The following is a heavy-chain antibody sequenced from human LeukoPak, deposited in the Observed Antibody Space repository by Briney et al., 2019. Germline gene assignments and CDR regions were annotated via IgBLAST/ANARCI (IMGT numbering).Heavy chain of an antibody. D-gene: IGHD3-10*01. CDR1: GFTFDDYA. J-gene: IGHJ4*02. CDR3: AKDNGLFGLWFGEHPPGY. CDR2: ISWNSGSI. Sequence: GGSLRLSCAASGFTFDDYAMHWVRQAPGKGLEWVSGISWNSGSIGYADSVKGRFTISRDNAKNSLYLQMNSLRAEDTALYYCAKDNGLFGLWFGEHPPGYWGQGTLVTVSS. V-gene: IGHV3-9*01.